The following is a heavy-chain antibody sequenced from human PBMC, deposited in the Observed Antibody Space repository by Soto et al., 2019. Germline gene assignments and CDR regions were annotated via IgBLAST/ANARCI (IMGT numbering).Heavy chain of an antibody. CDR1: GGSISSYY. Sequence: SETLSLTCTVSGGSISSYYWSWIRQPPGKGLEWIGYIYYSGSTNYNPSLRSRVTISVDTSKNQFSLKLSSVTAADTAVYYCARGYYDSSGGYYYYGMDVWGQGTTVTVSS. J-gene: IGHJ6*02. V-gene: IGHV4-59*01. CDR3: ARGYYDSSGGYYYYGMDV. D-gene: IGHD3-22*01. CDR2: IYYSGST.